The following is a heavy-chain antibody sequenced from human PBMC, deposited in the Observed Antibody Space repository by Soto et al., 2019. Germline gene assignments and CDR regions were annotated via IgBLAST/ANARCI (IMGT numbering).Heavy chain of an antibody. Sequence: QVQLVQSGAEVKKPGASVKVSCKASGYSFTSYDINWVRQATGQGLEWMGWMNPNSGNTGDAQKFQGRVPMTRKTSMSKAYMELSSVRSEDTAVYYCAREKSYGYADYGGQGTLVTVSS. J-gene: IGHJ4*02. V-gene: IGHV1-8*01. D-gene: IGHD5-18*01. CDR3: AREKSYGYADY. CDR2: MNPNSGNT. CDR1: GYSFTSYD.